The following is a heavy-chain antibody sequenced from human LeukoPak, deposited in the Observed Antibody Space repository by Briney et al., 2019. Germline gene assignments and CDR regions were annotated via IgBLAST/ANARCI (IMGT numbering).Heavy chain of an antibody. V-gene: IGHV3-43*01. J-gene: IGHJ6*03. CDR1: GFTFDDYT. D-gene: IGHD4-23*01. CDR3: AKDQGKDYYYYMDV. CDR2: ISWDGGST. Sequence: GGSLRLPCAASGFTFDDYTMHWVRQAPGKGLEWVSLISWDGGSTYYADSVKGRFTISRDNSKNSLYLQMNSLRTEDTALYYCAKDQGKDYYYYMDVWGKGTTVTVSS.